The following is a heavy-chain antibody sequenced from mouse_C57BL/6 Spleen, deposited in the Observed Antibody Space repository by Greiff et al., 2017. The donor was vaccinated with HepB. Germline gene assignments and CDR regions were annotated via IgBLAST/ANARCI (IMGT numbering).Heavy chain of an antibody. J-gene: IGHJ3*01. CDR1: GYTFTDYE. CDR3: TRSHYCTSSLAY. D-gene: IGHD1-1*01. Sequence: QVQLQQSGAELVRPGASVTLSCKASGYTFTDYEMHWVKQTPVHGLEWIGAIDPETGGTAYNQKFKGKAILTADKSSSTAYMELRSLTSEDSVVYYCTRSHYCTSSLAYWGHRTLFTVSA. V-gene: IGHV1-15*01. CDR2: IDPETGGT.